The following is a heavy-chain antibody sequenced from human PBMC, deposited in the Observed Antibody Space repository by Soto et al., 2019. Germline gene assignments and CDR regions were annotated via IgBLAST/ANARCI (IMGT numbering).Heavy chain of an antibody. J-gene: IGHJ4*02. CDR2: IFWDDDK. CDR3: ARIFDFWSGYYFSY. Sequence: GPRLVNPTRTLTLTCTSSGFSLSTSGVAVGLIRQAPRKAPEWLAFIFWDDDKRYSPSLENRLTITKDTSKNQVVLTMTNMDPVDTATYYCARIFDFWSGYYFSYWGRGTLVTVSS. CDR1: GFSLSTSGVA. D-gene: IGHD3-3*01. V-gene: IGHV2-5*02.